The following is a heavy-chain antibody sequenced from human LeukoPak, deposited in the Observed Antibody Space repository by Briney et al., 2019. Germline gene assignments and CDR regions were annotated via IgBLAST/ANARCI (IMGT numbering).Heavy chain of an antibody. V-gene: IGHV1-2*02. J-gene: IGHJ3*02. CDR1: GYTFTCYY. CDR2: INPNSGGT. CDR3: ARAGLVGATTAFDI. Sequence: ASVKVSCKASGYTFTCYYMHWVRQAPGQGLEWMGWINPNSGGTNYAQKFQGRVTMTRDTSISTAYMELSRLRSDDTAVYYCARAGLVGATTAFDIWGQGTMVTVSS. D-gene: IGHD1-26*01.